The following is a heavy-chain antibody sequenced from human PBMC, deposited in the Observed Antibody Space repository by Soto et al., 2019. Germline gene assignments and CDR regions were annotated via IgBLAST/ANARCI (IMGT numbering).Heavy chain of an antibody. V-gene: IGHV3-30*18. J-gene: IGHJ6*02. CDR2: ISYDGSNK. Sequence: QVQLVESGGGVVQPGRSLRLSCAASGFTFSSYGMHWVRQAPGKGLEWAAVISYDGSNKYYADSVKGRFTISRDNSKNTLYLQMNSLRAEDTAVYYCAKGGYCSSTSCYYYYGMDVWGQGTTVTVSS. CDR3: AKGGYCSSTSCYYYYGMDV. D-gene: IGHD2-2*01. CDR1: GFTFSSYG.